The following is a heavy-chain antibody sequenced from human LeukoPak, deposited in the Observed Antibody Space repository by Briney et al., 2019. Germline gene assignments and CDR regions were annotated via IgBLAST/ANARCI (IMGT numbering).Heavy chain of an antibody. CDR1: GFTFSSYA. Sequence: PGGSLRLSCAASGFTFSSYAMSWVRQAPGKGLEWGSAISGSGGSTYYADSVKGRFTISRDNSKNTLYLQMNSLRAEDTAVYYCAKDLWPHYYGSGTDAFDIWGQGTMVTVSS. V-gene: IGHV3-23*01. CDR2: ISGSGGST. CDR3: AKDLWPHYYGSGTDAFDI. D-gene: IGHD3-10*01. J-gene: IGHJ3*02.